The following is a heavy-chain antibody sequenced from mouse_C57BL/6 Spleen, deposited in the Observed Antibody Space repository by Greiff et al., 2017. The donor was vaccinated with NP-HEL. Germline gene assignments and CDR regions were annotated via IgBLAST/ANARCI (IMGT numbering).Heavy chain of an antibody. D-gene: IGHD2-4*01. Sequence: QVQLQQPGAELVMPGASVKLSCKASGYTFTSYWMHWVKQRPGQGLEWIGEIDPSDSYTNYNQKFKGKSTLTVDKSSSTAYMQLSSLTSEDSAVCYCARGDYDEAMDYWGQGTSVTVSS. CDR2: IDPSDSYT. J-gene: IGHJ4*01. V-gene: IGHV1-69*01. CDR1: GYTFTSYW. CDR3: ARGDYDEAMDY.